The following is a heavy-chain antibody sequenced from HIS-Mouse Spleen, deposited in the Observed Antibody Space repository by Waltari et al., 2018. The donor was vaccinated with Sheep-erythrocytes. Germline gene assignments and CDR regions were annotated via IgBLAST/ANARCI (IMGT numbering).Heavy chain of an antibody. J-gene: IGHJ4*02. CDR1: GGPISSSSYY. Sequence: QLQLQESGPGLVKPSETLSLTCTVPGGPISSSSYYWGWIRQPPGKGLAWIGSIYYSGSTYYNPSLKSRVTISVDTSKNQFSLKLSSVTAADTAVYYCARLYYYDSSGYYFDYWGQGTLVTVSS. CDR2: IYYSGST. D-gene: IGHD3-22*01. V-gene: IGHV4-39*01. CDR3: ARLYYYDSSGYYFDY.